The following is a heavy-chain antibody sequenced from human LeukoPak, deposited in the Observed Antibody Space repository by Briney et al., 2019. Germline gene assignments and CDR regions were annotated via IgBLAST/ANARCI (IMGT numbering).Heavy chain of an antibody. V-gene: IGHV3-7*03. Sequence: GGSLRLSCAASGFNFGSYWMSWVRQAPGKGLEWLANINQDGSEQYYADSLKGRFTISRDNAKNSLYLQMNSLRAEDTALYYCAKDIGYSGYDYYFDYWGQGTLVTVSS. CDR1: GFNFGSYW. CDR3: AKDIGYSGYDYYFDY. J-gene: IGHJ4*02. CDR2: INQDGSEQ. D-gene: IGHD5-12*01.